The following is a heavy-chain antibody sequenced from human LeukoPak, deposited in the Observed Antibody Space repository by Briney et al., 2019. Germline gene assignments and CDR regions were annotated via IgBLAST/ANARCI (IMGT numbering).Heavy chain of an antibody. Sequence: ASVKVSCKASGYTFTSYYMHWVRQAPGKGLEWMGIINLSGGSTSYAQKFQGRVTMTRDTSTSTVYMELSSLRSEDTAVYYCARVDTAMAPPFGYWGQGTLVTVSS. D-gene: IGHD5-18*01. J-gene: IGHJ4*02. CDR2: INLSGGST. CDR1: GYTFTSYY. V-gene: IGHV1-46*01. CDR3: ARVDTAMAPPFGY.